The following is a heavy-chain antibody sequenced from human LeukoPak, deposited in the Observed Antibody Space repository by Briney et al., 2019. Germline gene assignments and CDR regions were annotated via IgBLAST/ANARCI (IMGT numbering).Heavy chain of an antibody. J-gene: IGHJ4*02. D-gene: IGHD1-26*01. CDR3: AKGSEWELLQSFFDY. CDR2: ISGSGGST. CDR1: GFTFSSYA. Sequence: GGSLRLSCAASGFTFSSYAMSWVRQAPGKGLEWVSAISGSGGSTYYADSVKGRFTISRDNTKNTLYLQMNSLRAEDTAVYYCAKGSEWELLQSFFDYWGQGTLVTVSS. V-gene: IGHV3-23*01.